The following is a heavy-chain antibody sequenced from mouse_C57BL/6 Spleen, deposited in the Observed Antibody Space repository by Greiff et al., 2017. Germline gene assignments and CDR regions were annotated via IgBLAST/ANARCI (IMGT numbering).Heavy chain of an antibody. CDR1: GFTFSDYG. CDR2: ISSGSSTI. CDR3: AKQHYAMDY. Sequence: EVKLMESGGGLVKPGGSLKLSCAASGFTFSDYGMHWVRQAPEKGLEWVAYISSGSSTIYYADTVKGRFTISRDNAKNTLFLQMTSLRSEDTAMYYGAKQHYAMDYWGQGTSVTVSS. J-gene: IGHJ4*01. V-gene: IGHV5-17*01.